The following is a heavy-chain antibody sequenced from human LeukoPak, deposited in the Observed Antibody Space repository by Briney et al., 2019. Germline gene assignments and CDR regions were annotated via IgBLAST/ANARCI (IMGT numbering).Heavy chain of an antibody. D-gene: IGHD6-6*01. J-gene: IGHJ1*01. V-gene: IGHV3-21*01. CDR3: ASTRIAARPPFLFQH. CDR1: GFTFSSYS. CDR2: ISSSSSYI. Sequence: GGSLRLSCAASGFTFSSYSMNWVRQAPGNGLEWVSSISSSSSYIYYADSVKGRFTISRDNAKNSLYLQMNSLRAEDTAVYYCASTRIAARPPFLFQHWGQGTLVTVSS.